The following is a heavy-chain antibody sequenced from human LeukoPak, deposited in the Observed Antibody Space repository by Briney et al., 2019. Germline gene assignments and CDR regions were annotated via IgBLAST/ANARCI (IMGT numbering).Heavy chain of an antibody. CDR1: GYTSTGYY. CDR2: INPNSGGT. D-gene: IGHD1-26*01. Sequence: ASVKVSCEASGYTSTGYYMHWVRHAPGQGLEWMGWINPNSGGTNYAQKFQVRVTMTRDTSISTAYMELSRLRSDDTAVYYCARDRPPSGSYNHNWFDPWGQGTLVTVSS. CDR3: ARDRPPSGSYNHNWFDP. J-gene: IGHJ5*02. V-gene: IGHV1-2*02.